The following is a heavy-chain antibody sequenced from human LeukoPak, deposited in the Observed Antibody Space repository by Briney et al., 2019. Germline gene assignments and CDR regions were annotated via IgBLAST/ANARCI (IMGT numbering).Heavy chain of an antibody. J-gene: IGHJ3*02. Sequence: GGSLRLSCAASGFTFSSYAMSWARQAPGKGLEWVSAISGSGGSTYYADSVKGRFTISRDNAKNSLYLQMNSLRAEDTAVYYCAREMYYYDSSGYPLAFDIWGQGTMVTVSS. CDR1: GFTFSSYA. D-gene: IGHD3-22*01. CDR3: AREMYYYDSSGYPLAFDI. V-gene: IGHV3-23*01. CDR2: ISGSGGST.